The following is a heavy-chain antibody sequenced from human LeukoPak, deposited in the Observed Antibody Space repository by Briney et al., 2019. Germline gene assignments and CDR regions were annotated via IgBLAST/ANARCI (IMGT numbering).Heavy chain of an antibody. V-gene: IGHV3-7*04. CDR1: GFTFSSYW. CDR3: ARGAAAAGTRDWFDP. Sequence: GGSLRLSCAASGFTFSSYWMSWVRQAPGKGLEWVANIKQGGSDKYYVDSVKGRFTISRDNAKNSLYLQMNSLRADDTAVYYCARGAAAAGTRDWFDPWGQGTLVTVSS. CDR2: IKQGGSDK. J-gene: IGHJ5*02. D-gene: IGHD6-13*01.